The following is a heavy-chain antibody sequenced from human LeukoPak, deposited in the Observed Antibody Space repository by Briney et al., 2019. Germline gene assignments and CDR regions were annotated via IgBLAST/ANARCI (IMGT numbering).Heavy chain of an antibody. J-gene: IGHJ4*02. CDR2: ISSSGSTI. D-gene: IGHD6-13*01. CDR1: GFTFSSYE. V-gene: IGHV3-48*03. Sequence: PGGSLRLSCAASGFTFSSYEMNWVRQAPGKGLEWVSYISSSGSTIYYADSVKGRFTISRDNAKNSLYLQMNSLRAEDTAVYYCARAPQLVPSDYWGQGTLVTVSS. CDR3: ARAPQLVPSDY.